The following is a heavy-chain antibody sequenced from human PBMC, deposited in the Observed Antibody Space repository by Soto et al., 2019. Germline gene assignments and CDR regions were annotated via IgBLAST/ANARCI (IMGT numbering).Heavy chain of an antibody. Sequence: SETLSLTCAVYGGSFSGYYRSWIRQPPGKGLEWIGEINHSGSTNYNPSLKSRVTISVDTSKNQFSLKLSSVTAADTAVYYCACSQEQLGMDVWGQGTTDTGSS. J-gene: IGHJ6*02. CDR2: INHSGST. D-gene: IGHD1-26*01. CDR1: GGSFSGYY. V-gene: IGHV4-34*01. CDR3: ACSQEQLGMDV.